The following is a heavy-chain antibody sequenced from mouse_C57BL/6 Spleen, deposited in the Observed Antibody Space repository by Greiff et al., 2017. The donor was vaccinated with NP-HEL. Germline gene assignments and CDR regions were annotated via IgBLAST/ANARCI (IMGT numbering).Heavy chain of an antibody. CDR3: ARGGYGSSYWFAY. CDR2: IHPNRGST. Sequence: QVQLQQPGAELVKPGASVKLSCKASGYTFTSYWMHWVKQRPGQGLEWIGMIHPNRGSTNYNEKFKSKATLTVDKSSSTAYMQLSSLTSEDSAVYYCARGGYGSSYWFAYWGQGTLVTVSA. D-gene: IGHD1-1*01. J-gene: IGHJ3*01. CDR1: GYTFTSYW. V-gene: IGHV1-64*01.